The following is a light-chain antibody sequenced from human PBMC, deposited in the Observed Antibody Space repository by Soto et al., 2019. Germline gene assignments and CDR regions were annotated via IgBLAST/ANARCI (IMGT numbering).Light chain of an antibody. CDR1: SSNIGAGYD. J-gene: IGLJ1*01. Sequence: QSVLTQPPSVSGAPGQRVTISCTGSSSNIGAGYDVHWYQQLPGTAPKLLIYGNSNRPSGVPDRFSGSKSGNTASLTVSGLQAEDEADYYCSSYAGSPLYVFGTGTKVTVL. CDR2: GNS. CDR3: SSYAGSPLYV. V-gene: IGLV1-40*01.